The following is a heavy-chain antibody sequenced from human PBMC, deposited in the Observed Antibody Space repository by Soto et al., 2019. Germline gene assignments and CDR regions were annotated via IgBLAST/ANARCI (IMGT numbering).Heavy chain of an antibody. CDR1: GFTFSSYG. CDR3: ARDQKQWLYNWFDP. CDR2: IWYDGSNK. J-gene: IGHJ5*02. D-gene: IGHD6-19*01. Sequence: QVQLVESGGGVVQPGRSLRLSCAASGFTFSSYGMHWVRQAPGKGLEWVAVIWYDGSNKYYADSVKGRFTISRDNSKNTLYLQMNSLRAEDTAVYYCARDQKQWLYNWFDPWGQGTLVTVSS. V-gene: IGHV3-33*01.